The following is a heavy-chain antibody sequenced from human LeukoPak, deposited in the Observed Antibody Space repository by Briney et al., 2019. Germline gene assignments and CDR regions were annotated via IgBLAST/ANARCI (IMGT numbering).Heavy chain of an antibody. CDR2: INHSGST. CDR1: GFTVSSIH. CDR3: ARGLDIVVVPAGNWFDP. V-gene: IGHV4-34*01. D-gene: IGHD2-2*01. Sequence: GSLRLSCAASGFTVSSIHMVWIRQPPGKGLEWIGEINHSGSTNYNPSLKSRVTISVDTSKNQFSLKLSSVTAADTAVYYCARGLDIVVVPAGNWFDPWGQGTLVTVSS. J-gene: IGHJ5*02.